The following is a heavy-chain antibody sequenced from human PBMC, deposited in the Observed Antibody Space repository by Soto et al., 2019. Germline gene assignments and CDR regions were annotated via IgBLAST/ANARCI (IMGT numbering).Heavy chain of an antibody. CDR2: IYPGESEN. J-gene: IGHJ3*02. Sequence: GESLKISCKGSGYSFTSYWIGWVRQMPGKGLEWKGIIYPGESENKNRPSFQGQVTISADKSISTAYLQWSSLKASDTAMYYCARQRYSSSWQAFDIWGQGTMVTVSS. V-gene: IGHV5-51*01. CDR1: GYSFTSYW. D-gene: IGHD6-13*01. CDR3: ARQRYSSSWQAFDI.